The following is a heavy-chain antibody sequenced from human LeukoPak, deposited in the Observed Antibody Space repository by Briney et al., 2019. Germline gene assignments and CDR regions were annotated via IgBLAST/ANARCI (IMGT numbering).Heavy chain of an antibody. D-gene: IGHD3-3*02. Sequence: GGSLRLSCAASGFTFSSYAMSWVRQAPGKGLEWVSSISSSSYIYYADSVKGRFTISRDNAKNSLYLQMNSLRAEDTAVYYCARDLALDYWGQGTLVTVSS. CDR3: ARDLALDY. CDR2: ISSSSYI. CDR1: GFTFSSYA. J-gene: IGHJ4*02. V-gene: IGHV3-21*01.